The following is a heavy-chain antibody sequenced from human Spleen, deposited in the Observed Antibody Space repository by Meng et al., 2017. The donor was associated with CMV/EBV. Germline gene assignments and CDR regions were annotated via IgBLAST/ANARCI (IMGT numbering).Heavy chain of an antibody. J-gene: IGHJ4*02. CDR1: YA. V-gene: IGHV7-4-1*02. D-gene: IGHD2-21*02. CDR2: INTTPGNP. CDR3: ARIERRRILKYCGSDCSTTDY. Sequence: YAMKWVRQAPGQGLEWMGWINTTPGNPTYAQGFTGRFVFSLGTSVSTAYLQISSLKAEDTAVYYCARIERRRILKYCGSDCSTTDYWGQGTLVTVSS.